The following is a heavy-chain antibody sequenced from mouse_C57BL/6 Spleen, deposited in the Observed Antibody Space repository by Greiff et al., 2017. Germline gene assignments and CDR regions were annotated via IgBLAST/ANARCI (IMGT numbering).Heavy chain of an antibody. J-gene: IGHJ2*01. CDR3: TRDPDPRDY. V-gene: IGHV5-9-1*02. Sequence: EVKLQESGEGLVKPGGSLKLSCAASGFTFSSYAMSWVRPTPEKRLAWVAYISSGGDYIYYADTVKGRFTISRDNARNTLYLQMSSLKSEDTAMYYCTRDPDPRDYWGQGTTLTVSS. CDR1: GFTFSSYA. CDR2: ISSGGDYI.